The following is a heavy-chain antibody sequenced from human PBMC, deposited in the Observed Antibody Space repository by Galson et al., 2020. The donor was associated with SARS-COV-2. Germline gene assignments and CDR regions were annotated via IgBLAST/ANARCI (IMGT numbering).Heavy chain of an antibody. Sequence: SVKVSCKASGGTFSSYAISWVRQAPGQGLEWMGGIIPIFGTANYAQKFQGRVTITADESTSTAYMELSSLRSEDTAVYYCARGPLVGVVAYYFDYWGQGTLVTVSS. CDR3: ARGPLVGVVAYYFDY. CDR2: IIPIFGTA. J-gene: IGHJ4*02. CDR1: GGTFSSYA. V-gene: IGHV1-69*13. D-gene: IGHD3-3*01.